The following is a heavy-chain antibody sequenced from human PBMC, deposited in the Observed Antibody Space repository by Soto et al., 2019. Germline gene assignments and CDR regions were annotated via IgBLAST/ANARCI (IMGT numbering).Heavy chain of an antibody. CDR1: GFTFSSYA. CDR2: ISYDGSNK. D-gene: IGHD3-22*01. V-gene: IGHV3-30-3*01. J-gene: IGHJ6*02. CDR3: ARDRSSGYFVSYYGMDV. Sequence: SLRLSCAASGFTFSSYAMHWVRQAPGKGLEWVAVISYDGSNKYYADSVKGRFTISRDNSKNTLYLQMNSLRAEDTAVYYCARDRSSGYFVSYYGMDVWGQGTTVTVS.